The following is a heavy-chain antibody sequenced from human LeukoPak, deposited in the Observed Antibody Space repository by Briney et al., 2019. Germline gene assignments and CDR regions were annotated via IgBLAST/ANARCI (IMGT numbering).Heavy chain of an antibody. Sequence: PGESLRLSCAASGFTFSYFWMHWLRQTPGKGLVWVSCINTDGSYSTYADSVKGRFTISRDNVRNTLYLQMNSLRAEDSAVYYCARDFDGPRASDYWGQGISVTVSS. CDR3: ARDFDGPRASDY. D-gene: IGHD4-17*01. V-gene: IGHV3-74*01. CDR1: GFTFSYFW. J-gene: IGHJ4*02. CDR2: INTDGSYS.